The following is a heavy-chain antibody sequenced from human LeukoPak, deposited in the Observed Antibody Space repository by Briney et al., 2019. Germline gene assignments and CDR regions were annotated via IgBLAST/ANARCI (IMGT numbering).Heavy chain of an antibody. Sequence: GGSLRLSCAASGFTFDDYAMHWVRQAPGKGLEWVSGISWNSDSIVYADSVKDRFTISRDNAKNSLYLQMNSLRAEDTALFYCAKESGRQGYFDLWGRGTLVTVSS. CDR1: GFTFDDYA. CDR3: AKESGRQGYFDL. J-gene: IGHJ2*01. CDR2: ISWNSDSI. V-gene: IGHV3-9*01.